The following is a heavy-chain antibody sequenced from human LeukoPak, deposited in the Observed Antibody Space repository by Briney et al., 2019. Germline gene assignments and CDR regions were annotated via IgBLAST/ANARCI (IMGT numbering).Heavy chain of an antibody. CDR1: GGTFSSYA. CDR3: ARGRTYYDFWSYHRSDVFDI. Sequence: ASVKVSCKASGGTFSSYAISWVRQAPGQGLEWMGGIIPIFGTANYAQKFQGRVTITTDESTSTAYMELSSLRSEDTAVYYCARGRTYYDFWSYHRSDVFDIWAKGQWSPSLQ. V-gene: IGHV1-69*05. D-gene: IGHD3-3*01. CDR2: IIPIFGTA. J-gene: IGHJ3*02.